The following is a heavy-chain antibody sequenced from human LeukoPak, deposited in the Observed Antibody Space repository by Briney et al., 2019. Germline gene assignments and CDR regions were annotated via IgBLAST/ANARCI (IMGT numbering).Heavy chain of an antibody. D-gene: IGHD2-15*01. CDR3: TTLYQGY. V-gene: IGHV3-15*01. CDR1: GFTFSNAW. Sequence: GRSLRLSCAASGFTFSNAWMTWVRQAPGKGLEWVGRIKSKTDDGTTDYAAPVKGRFTISRDDSKNTLYLQMNSLKTEDTAVYYCTTLYQGYWGQGTLVTVSS. J-gene: IGHJ4*02. CDR2: IKSKTDDGTT.